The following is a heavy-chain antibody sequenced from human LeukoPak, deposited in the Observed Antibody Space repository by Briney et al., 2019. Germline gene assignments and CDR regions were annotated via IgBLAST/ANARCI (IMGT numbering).Heavy chain of an antibody. D-gene: IGHD6-13*01. CDR2: ISGSGGST. V-gene: IGHV3-23*01. Sequence: PGESLRLSCAASGFTFSSYAMSWVRQAPGKGLEWVAAISGSGGSTYNADSVKGRFTISRDNSKNTLYLQMNSLRAEDTAVYYCAKDRGPVRQLLAWGQGTLVTVSS. J-gene: IGHJ4*02. CDR1: GFTFSSYA. CDR3: AKDRGPVRQLLA.